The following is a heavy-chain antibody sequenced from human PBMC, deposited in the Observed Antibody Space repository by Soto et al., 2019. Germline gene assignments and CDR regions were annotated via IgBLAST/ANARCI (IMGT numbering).Heavy chain of an antibody. J-gene: IGHJ4*02. V-gene: IGHV4-34*01. CDR3: ARRVTVTTTTYYFDY. Sequence: SETLSLTXAVYGGSFSGYYWSWIRQPPGKGLEWIGEINHSGSTNYNPSLKSRVTISVDTSKNQFSLKLSSVTAADTAVYYCARRVTVTTTTYYFDYWGQGTLVTVSS. CDR2: INHSGST. D-gene: IGHD4-4*01. CDR1: GGSFSGYY.